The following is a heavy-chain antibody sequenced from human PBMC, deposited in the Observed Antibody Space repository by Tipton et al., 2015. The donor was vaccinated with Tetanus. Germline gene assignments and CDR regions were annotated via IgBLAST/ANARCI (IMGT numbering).Heavy chain of an antibody. CDR1: GASSTSGDYY. CDR3: ARIGWLQQNKPAFDI. D-gene: IGHD6-19*01. J-gene: IGHJ3*02. Sequence: TLSLTCTVSGASSTSGDYYWGWVRQPPGKGLEWIGSIYFSGSTYHSPSLKSRVTISVDTSKNQISLKLSSVTAADTAVYYCARIGWLQQNKPAFDIWGQGTVVTVSS. V-gene: IGHV4-39*07. CDR2: IYFSGST.